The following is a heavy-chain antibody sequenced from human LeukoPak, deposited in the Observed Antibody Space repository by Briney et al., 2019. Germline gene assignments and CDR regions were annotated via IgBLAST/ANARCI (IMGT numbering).Heavy chain of an antibody. CDR2: IYYSGST. CDR3: AGATSREAFDI. D-gene: IGHD2-2*01. Sequence: ETLSLTCTVSGGSISDYYWSWIRQPPGKGLEWIGYIYYSGSTNYTPSLKSRVTISINTSKNQFSLRLSSVTAADTAVYYCAGATSREAFDIWGQGTRVTVSS. V-gene: IGHV4-59*01. CDR1: GGSISDYY. J-gene: IGHJ3*02.